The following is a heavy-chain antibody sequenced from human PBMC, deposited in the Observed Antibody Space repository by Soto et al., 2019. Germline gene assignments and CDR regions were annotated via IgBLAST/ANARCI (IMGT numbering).Heavy chain of an antibody. Sequence: QITLKESGPTLVTPTQTLTLTCTFSGFSLNTGGMGVGWVRQPPGKALEWLALIYWDDVKYFSPSLQSRLTNTKDTSKNQVVLTMTNMYPVDTATYYCAHRRGYDIGGYYYEIDYWGQGILVTVSS. J-gene: IGHJ4*02. CDR3: AHRRGYDIGGYYYEIDY. D-gene: IGHD3-22*01. CDR1: GFSLNTGGMG. V-gene: IGHV2-5*02. CDR2: IYWDDVK.